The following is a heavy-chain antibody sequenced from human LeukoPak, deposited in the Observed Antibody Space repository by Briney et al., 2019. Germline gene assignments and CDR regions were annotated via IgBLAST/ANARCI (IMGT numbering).Heavy chain of an antibody. D-gene: IGHD6-19*01. CDR2: ISAYNGNT. Sequence: APVKVSCKASGYTFTSYGISWVRQAPGQGLEWMGWISAYNGNTNYAQKLQGRVTMTTDTSTSTAYMELRSLRSDDTAVYYCARDRVAVAAPTPYYYYGMDVWGQGTTVTVSS. CDR3: ARDRVAVAAPTPYYYYGMDV. V-gene: IGHV1-18*01. CDR1: GYTFTSYG. J-gene: IGHJ6*02.